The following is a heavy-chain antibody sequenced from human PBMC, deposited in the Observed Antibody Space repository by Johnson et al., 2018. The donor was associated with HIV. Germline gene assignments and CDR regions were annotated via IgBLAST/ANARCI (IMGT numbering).Heavy chain of an antibody. CDR3: ARGRVAAGGMRGGGFDM. CDR2: MWYDGSNK. CDR1: GFNFSNYG. D-gene: IGHD6-13*01. Sequence: QVQLVESGGGVVQPGRSLRVACAASGFNFSNYGMHWVRQAPGKGLEWVAVMWYDGSNKYYIDSVKGRFTISRDNSKNTLYLQMNRLRAEDTAVYFCARGRVAAGGMRGGGFDMWGQGTMVTVSS. V-gene: IGHV3-33*01. J-gene: IGHJ3*02.